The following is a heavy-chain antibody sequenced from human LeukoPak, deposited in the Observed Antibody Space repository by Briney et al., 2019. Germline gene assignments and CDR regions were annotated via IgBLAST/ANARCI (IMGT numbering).Heavy chain of an antibody. V-gene: IGHV3-23*01. Sequence: GGTLRLSCAASGFTYSSYAMSWVRQAPGKGLERVSAISVSGGSTYYADSVKGRFTISRDNSKNTLYLQMNSLRAEETAVYYCAKERSRGGDCLDYWGQGTLVTVSS. CDR3: AKERSRGGDCLDY. CDR2: ISVSGGST. CDR1: GFTYSSYA. D-gene: IGHD2-21*02. J-gene: IGHJ4*02.